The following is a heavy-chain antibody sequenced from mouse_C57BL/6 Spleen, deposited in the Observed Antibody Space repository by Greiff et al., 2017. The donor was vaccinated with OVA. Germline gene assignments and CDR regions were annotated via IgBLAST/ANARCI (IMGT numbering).Heavy chain of an antibody. CDR1: GYTFTSYW. CDR3: ARWRITGTAGFDY. CDR2: IDPNSGGT. Sequence: VQLQQSGAELVKPGASVKLSCKASGYTFTSYWMHWVKQRPGRGLEWIGRIDPNSGGTKYNEKFKSKATLTVDKPSSTAYMQLSSLTSEDSAVYYCARWRITGTAGFDYWGQGTTLTVSS. J-gene: IGHJ2*01. V-gene: IGHV1-72*01. D-gene: IGHD1-2*01.